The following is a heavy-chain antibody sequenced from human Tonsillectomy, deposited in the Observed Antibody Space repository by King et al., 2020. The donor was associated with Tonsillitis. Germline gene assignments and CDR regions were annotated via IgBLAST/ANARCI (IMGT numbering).Heavy chain of an antibody. CDR3: AREGIDYYDSSGYYRVDAFDI. D-gene: IGHD3-22*01. CDR1: GFTFSSYE. V-gene: IGHV3-48*03. CDR2: ISSSGSTI. Sequence: VQLVESGGGLVQPGGSLRLSCAASGFTFSSYEMNWVRQAPGKGLEWVSYISSSGSTIYYADSVKGRFTISQDNPKNSLYLQMNSLRSEDTAVYYCAREGIDYYDSSGYYRVDAFDIWGQGTMVTVSS. J-gene: IGHJ3*02.